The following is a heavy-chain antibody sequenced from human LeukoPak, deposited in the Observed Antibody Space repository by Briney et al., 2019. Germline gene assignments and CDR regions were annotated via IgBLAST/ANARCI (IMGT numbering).Heavy chain of an antibody. D-gene: IGHD6-6*01. Sequence: KPSETLSLTCTVSGGSISSYCWSWIRQPPGKGLEWIGYIYYSGSTNYNPSLKSLVTISVDTSKNQFSLKLSSVTAADTAVYYCARDRQLADAFDIWGQGTMVTVSS. CDR2: IYYSGST. CDR1: GGSISSYC. CDR3: ARDRQLADAFDI. V-gene: IGHV4-59*01. J-gene: IGHJ3*02.